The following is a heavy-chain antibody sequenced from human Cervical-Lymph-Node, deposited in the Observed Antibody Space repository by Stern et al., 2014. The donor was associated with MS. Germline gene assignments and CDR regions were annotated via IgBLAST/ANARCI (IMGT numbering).Heavy chain of an antibody. V-gene: IGHV4-61*02. CDR2: IHPSGSA. CDR3: ASGYRIFDY. CDR1: GGSISSGSDY. D-gene: IGHD5-18*01. Sequence: VQLVESDPGLVKPSQTLSLTCTVSGGSISSGSDYWSWIRQPVGKGLEWIGRIHPSGSAFYTPSLKSRVTISTATSMNQFSLELNSATAADTAIYYCASGYRIFDYWGQGILVTVSS. J-gene: IGHJ4*02.